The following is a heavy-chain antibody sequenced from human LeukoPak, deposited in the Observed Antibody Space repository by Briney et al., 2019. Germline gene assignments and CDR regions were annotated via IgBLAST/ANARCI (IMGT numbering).Heavy chain of an antibody. D-gene: IGHD3-3*01. CDR2: INAGNGNT. J-gene: IGHJ5*02. Sequence: ASVKVSCKASGYTFTSYAMHWVRQAPGQRLEWMGWINAGNGNTKYSQKFQGRVTITRDTSASTAYMELSSLRSEDTAVYYCARADSTIFGVVISNWFDPWGQGTLVTVSS. CDR3: ARADSTIFGVVISNWFDP. V-gene: IGHV1-3*01. CDR1: GYTFTSYA.